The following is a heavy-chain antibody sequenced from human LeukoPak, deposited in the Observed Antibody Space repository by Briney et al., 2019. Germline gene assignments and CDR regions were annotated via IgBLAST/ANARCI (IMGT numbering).Heavy chain of an antibody. V-gene: IGHV1-69*04. J-gene: IGHJ4*02. CDR1: GGTFSSYA. CDR3: ARVDAGYCSSTSCPPVY. Sequence: SVKVSCKASGGTFSSYAISWVRQAPGQGLEWMGRIIPIFGIANYAQKFQGRVTITADKSTSTAYMELSSLRSEDTAVDYCARVDAGYCSSTSCPPVYWGQGTLVTVSS. D-gene: IGHD2-2*01. CDR2: IIPIFGIA.